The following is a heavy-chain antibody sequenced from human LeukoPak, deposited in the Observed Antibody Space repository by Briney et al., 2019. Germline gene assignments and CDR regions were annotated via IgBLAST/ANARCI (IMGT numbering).Heavy chain of an antibody. J-gene: IGHJ4*02. Sequence: PGGSLRLSCAASGFTFSSYWMYWVRQAPGKGLVWVSRINSVGSSTTYADSVKGRFTISRDNAKNTLYLQMNSLRAEDTAVYYCARDFDRYYFDSWGQGTLVTVSS. CDR3: ARDFDRYYFDS. CDR1: GFTFSSYW. D-gene: IGHD3-9*01. CDR2: INSVGSST. V-gene: IGHV3-74*01.